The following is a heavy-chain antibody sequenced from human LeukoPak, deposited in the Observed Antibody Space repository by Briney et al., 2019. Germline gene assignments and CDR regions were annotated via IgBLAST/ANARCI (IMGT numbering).Heavy chain of an antibody. CDR1: GFTFSSYG. D-gene: IGHD5-18*01. V-gene: IGHV3-30*03. J-gene: IGHJ4*02. Sequence: PGGSLRLSCAASGFTFSSYGMHWVRQAPGKGLEWVAVISHDGSNKYYADSVKGRFTISRDNSKNTLYLQMNSLRAEDTAVYYCARGYGYGYYYFDYWGQGTLVTVSS. CDR2: ISHDGSNK. CDR3: ARGYGYGYYYFDY.